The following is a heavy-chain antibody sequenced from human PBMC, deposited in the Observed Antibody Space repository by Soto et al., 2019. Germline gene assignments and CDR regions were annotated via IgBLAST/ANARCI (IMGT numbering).Heavy chain of an antibody. CDR1: GGSFSGYY. Sequence: PSETLSLTCAVYGGSFSGYYWTWIRQPPGTGLEWIGEINHSGSTNYNPSLKSRVTISVDTSKNQFSLKLTSVTAADTAVYYCAGGGRATATFDYWGQGTLVTVSS. J-gene: IGHJ4*02. D-gene: IGHD2-21*02. CDR3: AGGGRATATFDY. CDR2: INHSGST. V-gene: IGHV4-34*01.